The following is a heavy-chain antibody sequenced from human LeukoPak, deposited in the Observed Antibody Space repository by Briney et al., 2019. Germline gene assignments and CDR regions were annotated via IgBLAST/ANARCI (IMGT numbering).Heavy chain of an antibody. V-gene: IGHV4-4*02. CDR3: AREGKSSSLTPTFDY. J-gene: IGHJ4*02. Sequence: SETLSLTCAVSGGSISSSNWWSWVRQPPGKGLEWIGEIYHSGSTNYNPSLKSRVTISVDKSKNQFSLKLSSVTAADTAVYYCAREGKSSSLTPTFDYWGQGTLVTVSS. CDR2: IYHSGST. CDR1: GGSISSSNW. D-gene: IGHD6-13*01.